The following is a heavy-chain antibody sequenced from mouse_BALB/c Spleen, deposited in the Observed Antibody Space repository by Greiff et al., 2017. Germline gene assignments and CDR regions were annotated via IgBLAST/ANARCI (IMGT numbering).Heavy chain of an antibody. V-gene: IGHV5-6*01. J-gene: IGHJ4*01. CDR2: ISSGGSYT. CDR3: ARQRATPYAMDY. Sequence: EVKLMESGGDLVKPGGSLKLSCAASGFTFSSYGMSWVRQTPDKRLEWVATISSGGSYTYYPDSVKGRFTISRDNAKNTLYLQMSSLKSEDTAMYYCARQRATPYAMDYWGQGTSVTVSS. D-gene: IGHD3-1*01. CDR1: GFTFSSYG.